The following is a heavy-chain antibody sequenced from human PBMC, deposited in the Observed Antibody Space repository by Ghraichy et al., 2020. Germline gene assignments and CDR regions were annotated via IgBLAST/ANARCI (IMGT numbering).Heavy chain of an antibody. CDR1: GGSISSSNW. V-gene: IGHV4-4*02. J-gene: IGHJ4*02. Sequence: SETLSLTCAVSGGSISSSNWWSWVRQPPGKGLEWIGEIYHSGSTNYNPSLKSRVTISVDKSKNQFSLKLSSVTAADTAVYYCARRVGGGYSYGYFDYWGQGTLVTVSS. CDR2: IYHSGST. CDR3: ARRVGGGYSYGYFDY. D-gene: IGHD5-18*01.